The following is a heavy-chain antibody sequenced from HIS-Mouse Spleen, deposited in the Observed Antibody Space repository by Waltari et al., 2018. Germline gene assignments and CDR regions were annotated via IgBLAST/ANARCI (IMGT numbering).Heavy chain of an antibody. Sequence: QVQLVESGGGVVQPGRSLRLSCAASGFTFSSYAMHCVRQAPGKGLEWVAVNSYDGSNKYYADSVKGRFTISRDNSKNTLYLQMNSLRAEDTAVYYCARVLDSGSYEIGYWGQGTLVTVSS. J-gene: IGHJ4*02. CDR3: ARVLDSGSYEIGY. CDR1: GFTFSSYA. D-gene: IGHD1-26*01. CDR2: NSYDGSNK. V-gene: IGHV3-30*04.